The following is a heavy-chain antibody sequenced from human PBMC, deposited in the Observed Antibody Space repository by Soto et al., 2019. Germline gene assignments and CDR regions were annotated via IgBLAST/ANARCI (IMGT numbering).Heavy chain of an antibody. V-gene: IGHV3-7*01. D-gene: IGHD4-4*01. CDR2: INQDGSEK. J-gene: IGHJ5*02. CDR3: ARDYSKPTGRFHP. Sequence: SLRLSCASSVFTSSGYWMTCVRHSPGKGLEWVANINQDGSEKYYVDSVKGRFTISRDNAKDSLYLQMNSLRAEDTAIYYCARDYSKPTGRFHPWGQRTLLTRSS. CDR1: VFTSSGYW.